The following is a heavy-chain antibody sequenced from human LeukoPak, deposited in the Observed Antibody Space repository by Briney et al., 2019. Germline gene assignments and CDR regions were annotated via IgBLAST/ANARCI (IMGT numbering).Heavy chain of an antibody. Sequence: ASVKVSCKASGYTFTGYYMHWVRQAPGQGLEWMGWINPNSGGTNYAQKFQGRVTMTTDTSTSTAYMELRSLRSDDTAVYYCARVLIDDILTGYYQPTGYYYGMDVWGQGTTVTVSS. CDR1: GYTFTGYY. CDR2: INPNSGGT. D-gene: IGHD3-9*01. V-gene: IGHV1-2*02. J-gene: IGHJ6*02. CDR3: ARVLIDDILTGYYQPTGYYYGMDV.